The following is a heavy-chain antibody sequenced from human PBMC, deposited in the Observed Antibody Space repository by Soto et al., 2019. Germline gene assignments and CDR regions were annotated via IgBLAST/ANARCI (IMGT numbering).Heavy chain of an antibody. CDR2: INHSGST. V-gene: IGHV4-34*01. Sequence: QVQLQQWGAGLLKPSETLSLTCAVYGGSFSGYYWRWIRQHPGKGLEWIGEINHSGSTNYNPSLMSRVTISVDTSKNQFSLKLSSVTAADTAVYYCASLGVAASGWYHYWGQGTLVTVSS. CDR1: GGSFSGYY. CDR3: ASLGVAASGWYHY. D-gene: IGHD6-19*01. J-gene: IGHJ4*02.